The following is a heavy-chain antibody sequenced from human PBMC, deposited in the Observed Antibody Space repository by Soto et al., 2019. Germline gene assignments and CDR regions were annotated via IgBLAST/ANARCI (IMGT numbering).Heavy chain of an antibody. D-gene: IGHD3-22*01. J-gene: IGHJ4*02. V-gene: IGHV3-21*01. Sequence: GGSLRLCCAASGFTFSSYSMNWVRQAPGKGLEWVSSISSSSSYIYYADSVKGRFTISRDNAKNSLYLQMNSLRAEDTAVYYCARSSSGPYFDYWAQRTLVTVSS. CDR2: ISSSSSYI. CDR3: ARSSSGPYFDY. CDR1: GFTFSSYS.